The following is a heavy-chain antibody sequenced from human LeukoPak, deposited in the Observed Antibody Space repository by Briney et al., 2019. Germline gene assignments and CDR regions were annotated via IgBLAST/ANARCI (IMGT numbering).Heavy chain of an antibody. D-gene: IGHD3-9*01. CDR1: GGSINDYY. J-gene: IGHJ5*02. V-gene: IGHV4-34*01. Sequence: SETLSLTCTVSGGSINDYYWSWIRQPPGKGLEWIGEINHSGSTNYNPSLKSRVTISVDTSKNQFSLKLSSVTAADTAVYYCARKGILNVLRYFDKANWFDPWGQGTLVTVSS. CDR3: ARKGILNVLRYFDKANWFDP. CDR2: INHSGST.